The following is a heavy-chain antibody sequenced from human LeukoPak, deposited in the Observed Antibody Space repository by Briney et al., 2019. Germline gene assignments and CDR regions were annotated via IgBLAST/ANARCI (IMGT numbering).Heavy chain of an antibody. CDR2: IRYDGSNK. D-gene: IGHD3-16*01. Sequence: GSLRLSCAASGFTFSSYGMHWVRQAPGKGLEWVAFIRYDGSNKYYADSVKGRFTISRDNSKNTLYLQMNSLRAEDTAVYYCAKLNSAIDYWGQGTLVTVSS. J-gene: IGHJ4*02. CDR3: AKLNSAIDY. V-gene: IGHV3-30*02. CDR1: GFTFSSYG.